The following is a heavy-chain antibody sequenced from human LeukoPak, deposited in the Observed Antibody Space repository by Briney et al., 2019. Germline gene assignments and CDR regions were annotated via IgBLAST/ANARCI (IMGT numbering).Heavy chain of an antibody. CDR1: GGTFSSYA. J-gene: IGHJ6*03. Sequence: SVKVSCKASGGTFSSYAISWVRQAPGQGLEWMGGIIPIFGTANYAQKFQGRVTITTDESTSTAYMELSSLRSEDTAVYYCAGEYSSSSDYYYYYMDVWGKGTTVTVSS. CDR3: AGEYSSSSDYYYYYMDV. CDR2: IIPIFGTA. V-gene: IGHV1-69*05. D-gene: IGHD6-6*01.